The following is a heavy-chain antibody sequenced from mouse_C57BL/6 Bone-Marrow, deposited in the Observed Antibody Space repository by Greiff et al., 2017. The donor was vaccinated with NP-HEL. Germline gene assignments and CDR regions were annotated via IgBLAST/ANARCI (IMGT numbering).Heavy chain of an antibody. D-gene: IGHD3-2*02. CDR3: ARFGQLTWFAY. Sequence: VQLQQSGPELVKPGASVKISCKAAGYAFSSSWMNWVKQRPGKGLEWIGRSYPGDGDTNYNGKFKGKATLTADTTSSTAYMQLSSLTSEDSAVYFCARFGQLTWFAYWGQGTLVTVSA. J-gene: IGHJ3*01. CDR2: SYPGDGDT. V-gene: IGHV1-82*01. CDR1: GYAFSSSW.